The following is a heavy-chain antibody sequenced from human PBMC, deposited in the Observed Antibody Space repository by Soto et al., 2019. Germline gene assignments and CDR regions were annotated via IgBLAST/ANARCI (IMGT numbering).Heavy chain of an antibody. D-gene: IGHD2-2*01. V-gene: IGHV3-66*01. CDR2: IYSGGST. Sequence: EVQLVESGGGLVQPGGSLRLSCAASGFTVSSNYMSWVRQAPGKGLEWVSVIYSGGSTYYADSVKGRFTISRDNSKNTLYLQMNSLRAEDTAVYYCATAYCSSTSFHNSRVLDYWGQGTLVTVSS. CDR1: GFTVSSNY. J-gene: IGHJ4*02. CDR3: ATAYCSSTSFHNSRVLDY.